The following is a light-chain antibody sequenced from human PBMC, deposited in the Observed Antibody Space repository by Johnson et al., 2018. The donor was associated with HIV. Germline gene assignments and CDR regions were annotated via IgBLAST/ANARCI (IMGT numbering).Light chain of an antibody. CDR1: SSNIGNDY. CDR3: GTWDSSLSAGPLYV. J-gene: IGLJ1*01. Sequence: QSVLTQSPSVSAAPGQKVTISCSGSSSNIGNDYVSWYQQLPGTAPKLLIYDNNKRPSGIPDRFSGSKSGTSATLGITGLQTGDEAEYYCGTWDSSLSAGPLYVFGTGTKVTVL. V-gene: IGLV1-51*01. CDR2: DNN.